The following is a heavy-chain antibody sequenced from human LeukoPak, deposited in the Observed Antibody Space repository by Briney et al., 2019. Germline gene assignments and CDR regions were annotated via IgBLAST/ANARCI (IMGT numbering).Heavy chain of an antibody. V-gene: IGHV4-59*01. CDR1: GCSISSYY. CDR2: IYYSGST. Sequence: PSETLSLTCTVSGCSISSYYWSWIRQPPGKGLEWIGYIYYSGSTNYNPSLKSRVTISVDTSKNQFSLRLSSVTAADTAVYYCARDRRNLYNFDPWGQGTLVTVSS. CDR3: ARDRRNLYNFDP. J-gene: IGHJ5*02. D-gene: IGHD1-14*01.